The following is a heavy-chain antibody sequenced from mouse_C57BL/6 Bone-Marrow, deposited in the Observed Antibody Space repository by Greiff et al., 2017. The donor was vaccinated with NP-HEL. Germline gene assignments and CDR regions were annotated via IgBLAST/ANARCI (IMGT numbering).Heavy chain of an antibody. CDR1: GYTFTSYW. V-gene: IGHV1-53*01. Sequence: QVHVKQPGTELVKPGASVKLSCKASGYTFTSYWMHWVKQRPGQGLEWIGNINPSNGGTNYNEKFKSKATLTVDKSSSTAYMQLSSLTSEDSAVYYCAREVAYYYGSRDWFAYWGQGTLVTVSA. J-gene: IGHJ3*01. CDR2: INPSNGGT. D-gene: IGHD1-1*01. CDR3: AREVAYYYGSRDWFAY.